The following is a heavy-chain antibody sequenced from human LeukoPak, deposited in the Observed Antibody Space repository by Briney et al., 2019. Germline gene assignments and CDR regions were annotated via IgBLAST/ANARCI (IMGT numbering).Heavy chain of an antibody. J-gene: IGHJ3*02. Sequence: RPGGSLRLSCVASGLTFRKYTMNWVRQAPGKGLEWIGEINHSGSTNYNPSLKSRVTISVDTSKNQFSLKLSSVTAADTAVYYCARHQNWVKRGAFDIWGQGTMVTVS. CDR2: INHSGST. V-gene: IGHV4-34*01. D-gene: IGHD7-27*01. CDR3: ARHQNWVKRGAFDI. CDR1: GLTFRKYT.